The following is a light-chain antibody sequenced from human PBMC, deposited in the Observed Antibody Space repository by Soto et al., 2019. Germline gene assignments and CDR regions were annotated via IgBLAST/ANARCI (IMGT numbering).Light chain of an antibody. Sequence: QSVLTQPASVSGSPGQSIAISCTGTSSDVGGYNSASWYQQHPGKAPKLLIYDVSNRPSGVSNRFSGSKSGNTASLTISGLQAEDEADYYCSSYSTGGSYVFGTGTKGTVL. J-gene: IGLJ1*01. V-gene: IGLV2-14*03. CDR1: SSDVGGYNS. CDR3: SSYSTGGSYV. CDR2: DVS.